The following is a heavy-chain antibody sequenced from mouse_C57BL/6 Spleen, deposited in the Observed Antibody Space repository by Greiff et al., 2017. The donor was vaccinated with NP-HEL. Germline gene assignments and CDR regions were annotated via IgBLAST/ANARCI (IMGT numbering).Heavy chain of an antibody. Sequence: VMLVESGPELVKPGASVKISCKASGYAFSSSWMNWVKQRPGKGLEWIGRIYPGDGDTNYNGKFKGKATLTADKSSSTAYMQLSSLTSEDSAVYFCARGPPYWYFDVWGTGTTVTVSS. CDR1: GYAFSSSW. CDR3: ARGPPYWYFDV. CDR2: IYPGDGDT. V-gene: IGHV1-82*01. J-gene: IGHJ1*03.